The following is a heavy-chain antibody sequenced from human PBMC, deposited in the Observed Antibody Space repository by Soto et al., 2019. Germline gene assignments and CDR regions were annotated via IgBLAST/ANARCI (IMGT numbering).Heavy chain of an antibody. J-gene: IGHJ6*02. CDR2: IYSGGST. V-gene: IGHV3-66*01. CDR1: GFTVSSNY. CDR3: ARDPENYYYYYGMDV. Sequence: PGGSLRLSCAASGFTVSSNYMSWVRQAPGKGLEWVSVIYSGGSTYYADSVKGRFTISRDNSKNTLYLQMNSLRAEDTAVYYCARDPENYYYYYGMDVWGQGSTVTVSS.